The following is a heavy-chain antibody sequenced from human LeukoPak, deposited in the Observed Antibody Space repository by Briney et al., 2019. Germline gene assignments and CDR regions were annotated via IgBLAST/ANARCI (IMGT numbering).Heavy chain of an antibody. Sequence: PGGSLRLSCAASGFSFSGFWMSWVRQAPGKGLEWVANIKQDGSETYSVDSVKGRFIISRDNAKNSLFLQMNSLRVEDTAIYYCARNLRHFDWLSYTASYYYYCMDVWGKGTTVTVSS. V-gene: IGHV3-7*01. CDR1: GFSFSGFW. D-gene: IGHD3-9*01. CDR2: IKQDGSET. CDR3: ARNLRHFDWLSYTASYYYYCMDV. J-gene: IGHJ6*03.